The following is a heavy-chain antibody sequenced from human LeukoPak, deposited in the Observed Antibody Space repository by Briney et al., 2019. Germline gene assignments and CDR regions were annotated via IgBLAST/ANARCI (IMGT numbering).Heavy chain of an antibody. D-gene: IGHD2-2*01. CDR2: TSGSGVST. CDR1: GFTFSTYP. Sequence: GGSLRLSCVASGFTFSTYPMSWVRQAAGKGLEWVSATSGSGVSTSYADSVKGRFTISRDNSKNTLYLHMNSLRAEDTAIYFCAKDPANQLLYPAHFSHWGQGTLVTVSS. CDR3: AKDPANQLLYPAHFSH. V-gene: IGHV3-23*01. J-gene: IGHJ1*01.